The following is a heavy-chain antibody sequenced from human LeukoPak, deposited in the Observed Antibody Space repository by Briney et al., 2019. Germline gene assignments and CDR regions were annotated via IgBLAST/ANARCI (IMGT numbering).Heavy chain of an antibody. Sequence: GASVKVSCKASGYTFTDYYMHWVRQAPGQGLEWMGWINPNSGATNYAQKFQGRVTMTKDTSISTAYKELSRLSSDYTAMDYCARGQMTTIFVVDYWGQGPLVTVSS. CDR3: ARGQMTTIFVVDY. J-gene: IGHJ4*02. CDR1: GYTFTDYY. CDR2: INPNSGAT. V-gene: IGHV1-2*02. D-gene: IGHD3-3*01.